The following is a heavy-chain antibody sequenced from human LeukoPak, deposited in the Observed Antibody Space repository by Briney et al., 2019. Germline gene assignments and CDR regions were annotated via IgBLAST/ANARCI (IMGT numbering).Heavy chain of an antibody. D-gene: IGHD3-10*01. J-gene: IGHJ6*03. V-gene: IGHV7-4-1*02. Sequence: APVKVSCKASGYTFTSYAMNWVRQAPGQGLEWMGWINTNTGNPTYAQGFTGRFVFSLDTSVSTAYLQISSLKAEDTAVYYCARTGTADYYYMDVWGKGTTVTVSS. CDR3: ARTGTADYYYMDV. CDR1: GYTFTSYA. CDR2: INTNTGNP.